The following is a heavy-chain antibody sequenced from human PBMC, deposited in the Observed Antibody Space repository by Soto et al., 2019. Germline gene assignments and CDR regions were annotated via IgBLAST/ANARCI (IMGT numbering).Heavy chain of an antibody. Sequence: EVQLLESGGGLVQPGGSLRLSCAASGFTFSSYAMSWVRQAPGKGLEWVSAISGSGGSTYYADSVKGRFTISRDNSKNTLYLQTNSLRAEDTAVYYCAKDRLSTMVRGVNWFDPWGQGTLVTVSS. CDR1: GFTFSSYA. CDR2: ISGSGGST. D-gene: IGHD3-10*01. V-gene: IGHV3-23*01. J-gene: IGHJ5*02. CDR3: AKDRLSTMVRGVNWFDP.